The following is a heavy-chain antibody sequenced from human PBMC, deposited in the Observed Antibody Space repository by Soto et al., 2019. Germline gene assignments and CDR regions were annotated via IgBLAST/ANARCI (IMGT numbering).Heavy chain of an antibody. CDR1: GFTLTTYP. J-gene: IGHJ6*02. D-gene: IGHD3-16*01. Sequence: QLVESGGGVVQPGRSLRLSCAASGFTLTTYPMHWVRQAPGKGLEWVALISHDGGNKHYADSVKGRFTISRDNPKHPCYLQRNSLRFGDRVVFHCGWGGGDYHGMDVWGQGATVTVSS. V-gene: IGHV3-30*14. CDR2: ISHDGGNK. CDR3: GWGGGDYHGMDV.